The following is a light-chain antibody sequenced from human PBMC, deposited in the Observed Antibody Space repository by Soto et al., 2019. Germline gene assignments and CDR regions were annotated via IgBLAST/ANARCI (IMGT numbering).Light chain of an antibody. CDR1: SSNIGAGYN. CDR2: GDS. CDR3: QSYDSSLSGWL. Sequence: QSVLTQPPSVSGAPGQRVTMSCTGSSSNIGAGYNVHWYQQVPGTAPKLLIYGDSNRPSGVPDRFSGSKSGTSASLAITGLQAEDEADYYCQSYDSSLSGWLFGGGTKVTVL. J-gene: IGLJ3*02. V-gene: IGLV1-40*01.